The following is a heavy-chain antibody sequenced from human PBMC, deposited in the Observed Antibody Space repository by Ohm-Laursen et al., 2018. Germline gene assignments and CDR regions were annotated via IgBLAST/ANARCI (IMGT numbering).Heavy chain of an antibody. J-gene: IGHJ4*02. CDR1: GYTFTGYY. D-gene: IGHD4-17*01. Sequence: SVKVSCKASGYTFTGYYMHWVRQAPGQGLEWMGWINPNSGGTNYAQKFQGRVTMTRDTSISTAYMELSRLRSDDTAVYYCARGNDYGDYVFDYWGQGTLVTVSS. V-gene: IGHV1-2*02. CDR3: ARGNDYGDYVFDY. CDR2: INPNSGGT.